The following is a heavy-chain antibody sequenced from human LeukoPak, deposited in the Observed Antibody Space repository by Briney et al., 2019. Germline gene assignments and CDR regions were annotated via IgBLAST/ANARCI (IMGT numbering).Heavy chain of an antibody. CDR2: IYYSGST. J-gene: IGHJ4*02. V-gene: IGHV4-59*08. Sequence: SETLSLTCTVSGGSISSYYRSWIRQPPGKGLEWIGYIYYSGSTNYNPSLKSRVTISVDTSKNPFSLKLSSVTAADTAVYYCARQPIAVAGQYYFDYWGQGTLVTVSS. D-gene: IGHD6-19*01. CDR1: GGSISSYY. CDR3: ARQPIAVAGQYYFDY.